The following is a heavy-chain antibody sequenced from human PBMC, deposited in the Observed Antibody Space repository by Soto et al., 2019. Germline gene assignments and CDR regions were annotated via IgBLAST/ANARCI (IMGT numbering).Heavy chain of an antibody. CDR1: GYTFSNYG. CDR3: ARDNGIAGSFDP. Sequence: ASVKVSCKTSGYTFSNYGITWVRQAPGQPLEWLGWISLYSDGTNYAQKFQGRFTISRDDAKNSLYLQMNSLRDEDTSVYYCARDNGIAGSFDPWGQGTLVTVSS. D-gene: IGHD6-13*01. V-gene: IGHV1-18*01. J-gene: IGHJ5*02. CDR2: ISLYSDGT.